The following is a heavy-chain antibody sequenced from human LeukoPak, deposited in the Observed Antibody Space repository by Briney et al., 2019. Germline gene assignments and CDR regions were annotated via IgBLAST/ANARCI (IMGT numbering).Heavy chain of an antibody. CDR1: GFTFGDYA. CDR2: IRSKAYGGTT. Sequence: GGSLRLSCTTSGFTFGDYAVSWVRPAPGKGLGWVGVIRSKAYGGTTDFAPSVKDRFSILRDDSKSIAYLQMNSLRTEDTAMYYCTRAFEPNTGWYIHFYWGQGTLVTVSS. V-gene: IGHV3-49*04. D-gene: IGHD6-19*01. J-gene: IGHJ4*02. CDR3: TRAFEPNTGWYIHFY.